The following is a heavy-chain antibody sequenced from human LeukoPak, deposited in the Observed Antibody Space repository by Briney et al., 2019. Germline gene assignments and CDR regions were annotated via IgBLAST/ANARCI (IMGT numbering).Heavy chain of an antibody. D-gene: IGHD3-10*01. CDR1: GGSISSYY. J-gene: IGHJ6*02. CDR3: ARDRGAGYYYYGMDV. V-gene: IGHV4-59*13. CDR2: IYYSGST. Sequence: SETLSLTCTVSGGSISSYYWSWIRQPPGKGLEWIGYIYYSGSTNYNPSLKSRVTISVDTSKNQFSLKLSSVTAADTAVYYCARDRGAGYYYYGMDVWGQGTTVTVSS.